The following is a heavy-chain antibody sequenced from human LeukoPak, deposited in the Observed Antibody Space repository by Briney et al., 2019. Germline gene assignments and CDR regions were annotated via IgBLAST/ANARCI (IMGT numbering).Heavy chain of an antibody. CDR2: MNPNSGNT. CDR1: GYTFTSYD. J-gene: IGHJ4*02. V-gene: IGHV1-8*01. CDR3: ASGDSSSPGGDY. Sequence: ASVKVSCKASGYTFTSYDINWVRHATGQGLEWMGWMNPNSGNTGYAQKFQGRVTMTRNTSISTAYMERSSLRSEDTAVYYCASGDSSSPGGDYWGQGTLVTVSS. D-gene: IGHD6-6*01.